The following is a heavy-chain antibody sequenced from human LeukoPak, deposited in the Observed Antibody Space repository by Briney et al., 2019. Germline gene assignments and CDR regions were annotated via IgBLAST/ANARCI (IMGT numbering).Heavy chain of an antibody. D-gene: IGHD6-19*01. Sequence: GGSLRLSCAASGFTLSSYSMNWVRQAPGKGLEWISYIDSDTYGNTIYYPHTVKGRFTISRDNAKNSLYLQMDSLRDEDTAVYYCAKDHQWLGTSPFDYWGQGTLVTVSS. CDR1: GFTLSSYS. CDR3: AKDHQWLGTSPFDY. J-gene: IGHJ4*02. V-gene: IGHV3-48*02. CDR2: IDSDTYGNTI.